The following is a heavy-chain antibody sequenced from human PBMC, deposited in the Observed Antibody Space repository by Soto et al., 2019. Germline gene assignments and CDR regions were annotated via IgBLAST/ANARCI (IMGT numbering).Heavy chain of an antibody. CDR1: SGSISSSNW. CDR2: IYHSGST. CDR3: ARVLSAAEYYYYYMDV. J-gene: IGHJ6*03. D-gene: IGHD2-2*01. Sequence: SETLSLTCAVSSGSISSSNWWSLVRQPPGKGLEWIGEIYHSGSTNYNPSLKSRVTISVDKSKNQFSLKLSSVTAADTAVYYCARVLSAAEYYYYYMDVRGKGTTVTVSS. V-gene: IGHV4-4*02.